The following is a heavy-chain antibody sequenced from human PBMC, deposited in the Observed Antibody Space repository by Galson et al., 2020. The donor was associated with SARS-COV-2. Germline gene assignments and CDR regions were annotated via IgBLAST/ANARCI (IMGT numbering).Heavy chain of an antibody. Sequence: GGSLRLSCAASGLTFSNYAMSWVRQARGKGLEWVSAISDIGGNTYYADSVKGRFTISRDNSKNLLFLQVDSLRADDTAIYYCAKGISGLFQERHYDYWGQGTLVTVSS. CDR2: ISDIGGNT. J-gene: IGHJ4*02. CDR3: AKGISGLFQERHYDY. CDR1: GLTFSNYA. V-gene: IGHV3-23*01. D-gene: IGHD2-15*01.